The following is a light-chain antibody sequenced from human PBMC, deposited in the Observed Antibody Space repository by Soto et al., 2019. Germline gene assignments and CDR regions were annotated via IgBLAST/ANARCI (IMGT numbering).Light chain of an antibody. Sequence: DIPMTQSPSTLSASVGDRVTITCRASQSINNWLAWYQQKPGKAPKLLIYKASSLLSGVPSRFSGSGSGTEFTLTLSSLQPDDFATYYCQQYNTYPWTFGQGTKVEIK. CDR3: QQYNTYPWT. CDR1: QSINNW. V-gene: IGKV1-5*03. CDR2: KAS. J-gene: IGKJ1*01.